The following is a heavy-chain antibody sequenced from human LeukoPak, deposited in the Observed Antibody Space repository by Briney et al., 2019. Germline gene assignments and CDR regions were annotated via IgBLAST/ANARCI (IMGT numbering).Heavy chain of an antibody. CDR3: ARRLRGSSWYLDY. J-gene: IGHJ4*02. CDR2: IYPGDSDT. CDR1: GYSFTSYW. V-gene: IGHV5-51*01. D-gene: IGHD6-13*01. Sequence: GESLKISCQGSGYSFTSYWIGWVRPMPGKGLEWMGIIYPGDSDTRYSPSFQGQVTISADKSISTAYLQWSSLKASDTAMYYCARRLRGSSWYLDYWGQGTLVTVSS.